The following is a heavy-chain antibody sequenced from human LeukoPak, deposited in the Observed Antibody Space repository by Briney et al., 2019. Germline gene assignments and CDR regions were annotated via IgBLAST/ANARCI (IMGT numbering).Heavy chain of an antibody. Sequence: SETLSLTCAVYGGSFSDYYWSWIRQPPGKGLEWIGEVNHSGTTNYNPSLKSRVTISVATSKTQFFLMLSSVTAADTAVYYCARGALRRTTPHTFDIWGQGTMVTVSS. V-gene: IGHV4-34*01. CDR1: GGSFSDYY. J-gene: IGHJ3*02. D-gene: IGHD4-11*01. CDR2: VNHSGTT. CDR3: ARGALRRTTPHTFDI.